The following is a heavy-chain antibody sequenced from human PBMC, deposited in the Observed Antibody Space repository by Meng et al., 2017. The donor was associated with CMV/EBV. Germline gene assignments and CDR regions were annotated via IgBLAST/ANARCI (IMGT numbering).Heavy chain of an antibody. V-gene: IGHV3-15*01. CDR2: IKSKTDGGTT. Sequence: GGSLRLSCAASGFTFGNAWMSWVRQAPGKGLEWVGRIKSKTDGGTTDYAAPVKGRFTISRDDSKNTLYLQMNSLKTEDTAVYYCTTDSIVGATVFDYWGQGTLVTVSS. D-gene: IGHD1-26*01. CDR1: GFTFGNAW. CDR3: TTDSIVGATVFDY. J-gene: IGHJ4*02.